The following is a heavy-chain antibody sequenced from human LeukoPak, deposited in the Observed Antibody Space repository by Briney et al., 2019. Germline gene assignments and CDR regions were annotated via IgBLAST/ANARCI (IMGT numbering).Heavy chain of an antibody. CDR2: IWYGGSNK. CDR1: GFTFSSYG. J-gene: IGHJ4*02. V-gene: IGHV3-33*06. Sequence: GGSLRLSCAASGFTFSSYGMHWVRQAPGKGLEWVAVIWYGGSNKYYADSVKGRFTISRDNSKNTLYLQMNSLRAKDTAVYYCAKGGQLTGGREGYYFDYWGQGTLVTVSS. D-gene: IGHD7-27*01. CDR3: AKGGQLTGGREGYYFDY.